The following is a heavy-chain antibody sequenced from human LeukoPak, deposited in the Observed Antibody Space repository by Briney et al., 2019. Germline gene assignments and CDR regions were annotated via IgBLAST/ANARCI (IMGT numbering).Heavy chain of an antibody. CDR3: ARYGSGTYPRFDY. Sequence: SETLSLTCTVSGGSISGYYWSWIRQSPGKGLEWIAYIYNSGSTNYNPSLQSRVTISVDTSKNQFSLNLSSVTAADTAVYYCARYGSGTYPRFDYWGQEPWSPSRQ. V-gene: IGHV4-59*08. J-gene: IGHJ4*01. D-gene: IGHD3-10*01. CDR1: GGSISGYY. CDR2: IYNSGST.